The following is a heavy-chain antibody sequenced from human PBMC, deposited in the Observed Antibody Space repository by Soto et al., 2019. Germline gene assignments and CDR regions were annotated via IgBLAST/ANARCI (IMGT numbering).Heavy chain of an antibody. CDR3: AKDRKAAALRGYYYYGMDV. J-gene: IGHJ6*02. CDR2: ISYDGSNK. V-gene: IGHV3-30*18. CDR1: GFTFSSYG. Sequence: GGSLRLSCAASGFTFSSYGMHWVRQAPGKGLEWVAVISYDGSNKYYADSVKGRFTISRDNSKNTLYLQMNSLRAEDTAVYYCAKDRKAAALRGYYYYGMDVWGQGTTVTVSS. D-gene: IGHD6-13*01.